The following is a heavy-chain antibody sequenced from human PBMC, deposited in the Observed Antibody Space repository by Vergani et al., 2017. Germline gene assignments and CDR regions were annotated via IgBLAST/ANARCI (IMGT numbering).Heavy chain of an antibody. CDR2: IYPGDSDT. J-gene: IGHJ3*02. Sequence: EVQLVQSGAEVKKPGESLKIPCKGSGYSFTTYWIGWVRQMPGKGLEWMGNIYPGDSDTRYSPSFQGQVTISAEKSIGTAYLQWSSLKASDTAMYYCARRLDGYCSGGSCYSPGAFDIWGQGTMVTVSS. V-gene: IGHV5-51*01. CDR3: ARRLDGYCSGGSCYSPGAFDI. CDR1: GYSFTTYW. D-gene: IGHD2-15*01.